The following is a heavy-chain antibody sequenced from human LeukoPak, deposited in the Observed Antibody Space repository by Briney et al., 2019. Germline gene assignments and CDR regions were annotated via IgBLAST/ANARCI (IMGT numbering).Heavy chain of an antibody. CDR2: ISYDGSNK. CDR1: GFTFSSYA. V-gene: IGHV3-30-3*01. Sequence: PGRSLRLSCAASGFTFSSYAMHWVRQAPGKGLEWVAVISYDGSNKYYADSVKGRFTTSRDNSKNTLYLHMDSLRPEDTAVYYCARDPQWELLKYYFAYWGQGTLVTVSS. D-gene: IGHD1-26*01. CDR3: ARDPQWELLKYYFAY. J-gene: IGHJ4*02.